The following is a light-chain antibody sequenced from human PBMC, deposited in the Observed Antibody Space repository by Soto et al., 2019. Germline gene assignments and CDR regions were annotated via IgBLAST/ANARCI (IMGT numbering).Light chain of an antibody. CDR3: QQYNNWPPGIT. CDR2: GAS. V-gene: IGKV3-15*01. CDR1: QSVSSN. J-gene: IGKJ4*01. Sequence: EIVMTQSPATLSVSPGERATLSCRASQSVSSNLAWYQQKPGQAPRLLIYGASTRATDIPARFSGSGSGTEFTLTISSLQSEDFAVYYCQQYNNWPPGITFGGGTKVEIK.